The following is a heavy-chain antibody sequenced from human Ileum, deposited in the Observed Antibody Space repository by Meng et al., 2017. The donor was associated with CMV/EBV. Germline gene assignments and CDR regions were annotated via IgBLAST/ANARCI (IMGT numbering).Heavy chain of an antibody. CDR1: GYTYTNDG. J-gene: IGHJ1*01. CDR3: ARVTNPEYFEH. Sequence: VLLVLPGAGVEKPGAAVEVSCTASGYTYTNDGIRWVRQDPGQGLGWIGWVSAYDGDTNYAQKVKGRVTMTTDTSTTTAYMELRSLRSDDTAIYYCARVTNPEYFEHWGQGTLVTVSS. CDR2: VSAYDGDT. V-gene: IGHV1-18*04.